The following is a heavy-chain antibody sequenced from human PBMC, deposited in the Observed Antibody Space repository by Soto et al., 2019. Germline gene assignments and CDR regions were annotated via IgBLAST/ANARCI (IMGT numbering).Heavy chain of an antibody. Sequence: QVQLVQSGAEVKKPGSSVKVSCKASGGTFSSYTISWVRQAPGQGLEWMGRIIPILGIANYAQKFQGRVTITADKSTSTAYMELSSLRSEDTAVYYCARTLTTMVRGVLWFDPWGQGTLVTVSS. D-gene: IGHD3-10*01. CDR1: GGTFSSYT. CDR3: ARTLTTMVRGVLWFDP. V-gene: IGHV1-69*02. J-gene: IGHJ5*02. CDR2: IIPILGIA.